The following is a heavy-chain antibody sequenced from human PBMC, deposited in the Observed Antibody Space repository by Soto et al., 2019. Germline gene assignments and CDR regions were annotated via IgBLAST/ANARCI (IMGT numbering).Heavy chain of an antibody. CDR1: GFTFTYVW. Sequence: EVQLVESGGDSVKPGGSLRLSCAASGFTFTYVWMTWVRQAPGKGLEWVGRIKRKSDGETTDYAAPVKGRFTISRDDSKNTLYLEMNSLKTDDTAVYYCAADRYCSSTTCPGAFDIWGKGKMVRVSA. V-gene: IGHV3-15*01. CDR2: IKRKSDGETT. CDR3: AADRYCSSTTCPGAFDI. D-gene: IGHD2-2*01. J-gene: IGHJ3*02.